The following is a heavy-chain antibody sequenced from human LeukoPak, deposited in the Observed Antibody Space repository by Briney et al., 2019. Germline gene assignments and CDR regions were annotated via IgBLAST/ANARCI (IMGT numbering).Heavy chain of an antibody. D-gene: IGHD4-17*01. Sequence: PGGSLRLSCAASGFTFSSYGMHWVRQAPGKGLEWVAVISYDGSNKYYADSVKGRFTISRDNSKNTLYLQMNSLRAEDTAVYYCAKLGSTTDYFDYWGQGTLVTVSS. V-gene: IGHV3-30*18. CDR3: AKLGSTTDYFDY. CDR1: GFTFSSYG. CDR2: ISYDGSNK. J-gene: IGHJ4*02.